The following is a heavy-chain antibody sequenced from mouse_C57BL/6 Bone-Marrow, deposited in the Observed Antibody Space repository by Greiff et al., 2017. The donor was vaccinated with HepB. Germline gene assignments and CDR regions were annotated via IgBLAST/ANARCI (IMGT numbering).Heavy chain of an antibody. V-gene: IGHV1-18*01. Sequence: VHVKQSGPELVKPGASVKIPCKASGYTFTDYNMDWVKQSHGKSLEWIGDINPNNGGTIYNQKFKGKATLTVDKSSSTAYMERRSLTSEDTAVYYCARGAMDYWGQGTSVTVSS. CDR2: INPNNGGT. CDR3: ARGAMDY. CDR1: GYTFTDYN. J-gene: IGHJ4*01.